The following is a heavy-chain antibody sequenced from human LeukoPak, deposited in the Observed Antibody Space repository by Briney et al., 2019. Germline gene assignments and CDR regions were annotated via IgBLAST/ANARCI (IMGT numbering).Heavy chain of an antibody. V-gene: IGHV1-46*01. CDR3: ARDPSMITFGGVIVPYFDY. CDR2: INPSGGST. CDR1: GYTLTSYY. J-gene: IGHJ4*02. Sequence: GASVKVSCKASGYTLTSYYMHWVRQAPGQGLEWMGIINPSGGSTSYAQKFQGRVTMTRDTSTSTVYMELSSLRSEDTAVYYCARDPSMITFGGVIVPYFDYWGQGTLVTVSS. D-gene: IGHD3-16*02.